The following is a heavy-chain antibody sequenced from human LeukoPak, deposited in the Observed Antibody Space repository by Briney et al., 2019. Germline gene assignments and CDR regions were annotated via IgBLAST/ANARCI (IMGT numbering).Heavy chain of an antibody. Sequence: PSETLSLTCTVSGGSISSYYWSWIRQPPGKGLEWIGYIYYSGSTKYNPSLKSRVTISVDTSKNQFSLKLSSVTAADTAVYYCARPPAAIDAFDIWGQGTMVTVSS. V-gene: IGHV4-59*08. CDR2: IYYSGST. J-gene: IGHJ3*02. CDR3: ARPPAAIDAFDI. CDR1: GGSISSYY. D-gene: IGHD2-2*01.